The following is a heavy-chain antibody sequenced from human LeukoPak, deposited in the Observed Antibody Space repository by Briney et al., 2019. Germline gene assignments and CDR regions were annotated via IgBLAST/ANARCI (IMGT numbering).Heavy chain of an antibody. CDR2: INHSGST. V-gene: IGHV4-34*01. D-gene: IGHD6-19*01. CDR1: GRPFSRCY. Sequence: SETLSLTRAVDGRPFSRCYWSWLRQPPGKGLEWIGEINHSGSTNYNPSLKSRVTISVDTSTNQFSLKLSSVTVAATAVYYCASSSARGAFFIWGQGTMVTVSS. J-gene: IGHJ3*02. CDR3: ASSSARGAFFI.